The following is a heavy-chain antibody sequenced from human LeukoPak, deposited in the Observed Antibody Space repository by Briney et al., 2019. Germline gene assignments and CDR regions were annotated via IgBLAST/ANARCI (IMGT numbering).Heavy chain of an antibody. CDR1: GFPFSTYA. V-gene: IGHV3-23*01. D-gene: IGHD4-17*01. CDR2: IRGSDGST. J-gene: IGHJ4*02. Sequence: GGSLRLSCAASGFPFSTYAMSWVRQAPGKGLEWVSSIRGSDGSTYYADSVKGRFAISRDNSKNTLYLHMNSLRAEDTAVYYYAKDVYGDYGGLDYWGQGTLVTVSS. CDR3: AKDVYGDYGGLDY.